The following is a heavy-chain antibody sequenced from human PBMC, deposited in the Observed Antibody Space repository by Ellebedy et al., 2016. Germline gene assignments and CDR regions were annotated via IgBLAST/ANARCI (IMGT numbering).Heavy chain of an antibody. Sequence: ASVKVSCXASGYTFTTFSITWVRQVPGQGLEWMGFVNTFSGNTKFAQKFQGRVSMTTDSSTRTAYMDLRSLRSADTAMYYCAKTSGWGYGENWGQGTLVTVSS. V-gene: IGHV1-18*04. CDR1: GYTFTTFS. CDR3: AKTSGWGYGEN. D-gene: IGHD3-10*01. J-gene: IGHJ4*02. CDR2: VNTFSGNT.